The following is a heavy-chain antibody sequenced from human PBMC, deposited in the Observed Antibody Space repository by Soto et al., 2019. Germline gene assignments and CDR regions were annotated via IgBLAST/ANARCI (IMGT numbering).Heavy chain of an antibody. J-gene: IGHJ6*02. D-gene: IGHD1-26*01. CDR1: GFTFSSYS. V-gene: IGHV3-21*01. Sequence: GGSLRLSCAASGFTFSSYSMNWVRQAPGKGLEWVSSISSSSSYIYYADSVKGRFTISRDNAKNSLYLQMNSLRAEDAAVYYCARFKVGSGGRDYGMDVWGQGTTVT. CDR2: ISSSSSYI. CDR3: ARFKVGSGGRDYGMDV.